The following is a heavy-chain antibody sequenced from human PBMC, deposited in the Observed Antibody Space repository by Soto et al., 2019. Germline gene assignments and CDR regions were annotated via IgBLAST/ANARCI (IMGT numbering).Heavy chain of an antibody. Sequence: QVQLQESGPGLVNPSQTLSLTCTVSGGSIRNENFCWSWIRQPPDKGLEWIGHIYDGGSTYTNPTLNXRXTXAXXTSKTQFSMKLSSVSAADTAVYYCARGLSGDKVDYWSQGTLVTVSS. CDR3: ARGLSGDKVDY. CDR2: IYDGGST. D-gene: IGHD7-27*01. J-gene: IGHJ4*02. V-gene: IGHV4-30-4*01. CDR1: GGSIRNENFC.